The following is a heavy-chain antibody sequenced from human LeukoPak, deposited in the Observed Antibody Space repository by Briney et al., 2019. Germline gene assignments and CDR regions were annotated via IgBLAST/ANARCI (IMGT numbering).Heavy chain of an antibody. D-gene: IGHD1-1*01. Sequence: PGGSLRLSCAASGFNFSSYWMHWVRQAPGKGLVWVSRINIDGSTTTYADSVKGRFTISRDNAKNTLSLQMNSLRADDTAVYYCISDHTGHDDYWGQGTLSPSPQ. CDR1: GFNFSSYW. J-gene: IGHJ4*02. CDR3: ISDHTGHDDY. V-gene: IGHV3-74*01. CDR2: INIDGSTT.